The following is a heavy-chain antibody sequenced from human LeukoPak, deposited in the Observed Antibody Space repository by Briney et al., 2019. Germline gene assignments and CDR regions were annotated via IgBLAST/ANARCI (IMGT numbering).Heavy chain of an antibody. J-gene: IGHJ5*02. CDR1: GFTVSSNY. Sequence: PGGSLRLSCAASGFTVSSNYMSWVRQAPGKGLEWVSVIYSGGSTYYADSVKGRFTISRDNSKNTLYLQMNSLRAEDTAVYYCARGTEDYYGSGNWFDPWGQGTLVTVSS. CDR2: IYSGGST. D-gene: IGHD3-10*01. CDR3: ARGTEDYYGSGNWFDP. V-gene: IGHV3-53*01.